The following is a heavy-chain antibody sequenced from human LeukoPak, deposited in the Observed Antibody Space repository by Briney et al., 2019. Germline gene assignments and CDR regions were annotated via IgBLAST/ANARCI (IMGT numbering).Heavy chain of an antibody. CDR2: IYYSGST. V-gene: IGHV4-39*01. Sequence: SETLSLTCTVSGGSISSSSYYWGWIRQPPGKGLECIGSIYYSGSTYYNPSLKSRVTISVNTSKNQFSLKLSSVTAADTAVYYCARHSRIYWSWFDPWGQGTLVTVSS. CDR3: ARHSRIYWSWFDP. D-gene: IGHD3-10*01. CDR1: GGSISSSSYY. J-gene: IGHJ5*02.